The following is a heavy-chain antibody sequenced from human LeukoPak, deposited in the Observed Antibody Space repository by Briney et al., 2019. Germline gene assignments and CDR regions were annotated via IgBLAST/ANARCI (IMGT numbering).Heavy chain of an antibody. J-gene: IGHJ4*02. CDR2: IRQDGSQK. V-gene: IGHV3-7*01. D-gene: IGHD1-1*01. CDR1: GFTFSNYW. Sequence: GGSLRLSCAASGFTFSNYWMSWVRQAPGKGLEWVANIRQDGSQKYYVDSMRGRFTISRDNAKNSLYLQMSSLRAEDTAVYYCARSTAGLDYWGQGTLVTVSS. CDR3: ARSTAGLDY.